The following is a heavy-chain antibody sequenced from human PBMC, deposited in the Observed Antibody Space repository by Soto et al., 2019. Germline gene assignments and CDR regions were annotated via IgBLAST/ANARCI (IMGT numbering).Heavy chain of an antibody. Sequence: GGSLRLSCVASGFTFNNYAMYWVRQAPGKGLEWVASIWNDGSSKNYADSVKGRFAISRDNFKNMVSLQMNSLRAEDTAVYYCAKEYYPYTSDWYATFEYWGQGTVVTV. CDR2: IWNDGSSK. V-gene: IGHV3-33*06. CDR3: AKEYYPYTSDWYATFEY. D-gene: IGHD6-19*01. J-gene: IGHJ4*02. CDR1: GFTFNNYA.